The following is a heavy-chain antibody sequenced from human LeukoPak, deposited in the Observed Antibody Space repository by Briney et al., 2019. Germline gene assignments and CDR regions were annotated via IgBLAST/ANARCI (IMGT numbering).Heavy chain of an antibody. V-gene: IGHV1-69*04. D-gene: IGHD1-26*01. Sequence: SSVKVSCKASGGTFSSYAISWVRQAPGQGLEWMGRIIPILGIANYAQKFQGRVTITADKSTSTAYMELSSLRSEDTAVYYCARASPIVGATNYFDYWGQGTLVTVSS. CDR1: GGTFSSYA. CDR3: ARASPIVGATNYFDY. J-gene: IGHJ4*02. CDR2: IIPILGIA.